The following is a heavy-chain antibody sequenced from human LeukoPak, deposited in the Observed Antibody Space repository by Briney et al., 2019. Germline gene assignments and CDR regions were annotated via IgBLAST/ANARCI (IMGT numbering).Heavy chain of an antibody. CDR1: GGSISSGGYY. Sequence: NPSQTLSLTCTVSGGSISSGGYYWSWIRQHPGKGLEWIGYIYYSGSTYYNPSLKSRVTISVDTSKNQFSLKLSSVTATDTAVYYCARDSPHYYDSSGANYYYYYGMDVWGQGTTVTVSS. D-gene: IGHD3-22*01. J-gene: IGHJ6*02. CDR3: ARDSPHYYDSSGANYYYYYGMDV. V-gene: IGHV4-31*03. CDR2: IYYSGST.